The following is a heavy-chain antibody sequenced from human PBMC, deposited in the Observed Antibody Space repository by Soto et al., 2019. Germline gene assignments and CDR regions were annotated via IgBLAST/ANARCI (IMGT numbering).Heavy chain of an antibody. CDR2: MSGIGGDT. CDR1: GFTFSSYA. Sequence: EVQLLESGGALVQPGGSLRLSCAASGFTFSSYAMTWVRQAPGKGLVWVSAMSGIGGDTYYADSVKGRLTISRDNSKNPLDLQMNNLRVDDRAVYYCAKVKGGGQLWLEMNDYWGQGTLVNVSS. D-gene: IGHD5-18*01. CDR3: AKVKGGGQLWLEMNDY. V-gene: IGHV3-23*01. J-gene: IGHJ4*02.